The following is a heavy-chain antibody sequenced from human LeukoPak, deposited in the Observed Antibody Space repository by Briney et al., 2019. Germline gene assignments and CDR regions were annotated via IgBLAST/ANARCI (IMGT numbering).Heavy chain of an antibody. D-gene: IGHD3-10*01. J-gene: IGHJ5*02. CDR1: GYTFTSYD. V-gene: IGHV1-8*01. CDR2: MNTKRGNT. CDR3: ASGTLVRGVMFAWFDP. Sequence: GASVKVSCKASGYTFTSYDINRVRQAPGQGLEWMGWMNTKRGNTGYAQTFQGRVTMTRNTSISTAYMKLSSLRSEDTAVYYCASGTLVRGVMFAWFDPWGQGTLVTVSS.